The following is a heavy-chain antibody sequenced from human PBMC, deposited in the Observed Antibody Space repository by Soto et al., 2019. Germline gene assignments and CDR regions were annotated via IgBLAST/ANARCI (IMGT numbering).Heavy chain of an antibody. J-gene: IGHJ5*02. D-gene: IGHD3-9*01. V-gene: IGHV3-64D*08. Sequence: GGSLRLSCSASGFTFSSYAMHWVRQAPGKGLENVSAISSNGGSTYYADSVKGRFTISRDNSKNTLYLQMSSLRAEDTAVYYCVKTTGYDILTGYSWFDPWGQGTLVTVSS. CDR3: VKTTGYDILTGYSWFDP. CDR1: GFTFSSYA. CDR2: ISSNGGST.